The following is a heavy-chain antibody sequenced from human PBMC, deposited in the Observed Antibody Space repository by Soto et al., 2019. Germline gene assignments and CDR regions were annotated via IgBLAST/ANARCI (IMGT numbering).Heavy chain of an antibody. CDR1: GFTFSSYA. Sequence: QVQLVESGGGVVQPGRSLRLSCAASGFTFSSYAMHWVRQAPCKGLEWVAVISYDGSNKYYADSVKGRFTISRDNSKNTLYLQMNSLRAEDTAVYYCARADYYAEGIDYWGQGTLVTVSS. D-gene: IGHD3-10*01. CDR3: ARADYYAEGIDY. J-gene: IGHJ4*02. CDR2: ISYDGSNK. V-gene: IGHV3-30-3*01.